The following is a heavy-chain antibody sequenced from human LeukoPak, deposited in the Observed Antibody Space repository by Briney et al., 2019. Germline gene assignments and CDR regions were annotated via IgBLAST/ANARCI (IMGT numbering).Heavy chain of an antibody. Sequence: GGSLRLSCAASGFSFSTYGMHWVRQAPGKGLEWVSAISGSGGSTYYADSVKGRFTISRDNSKNTLYLQMNSLRAEDTAVYYCAKDFAIRSSPVLWFGPYFDYWGQGTLVTVSS. D-gene: IGHD3-10*01. CDR3: AKDFAIRSSPVLWFGPYFDY. CDR2: ISGSGGST. J-gene: IGHJ4*02. CDR1: GFSFSTYG. V-gene: IGHV3-23*01.